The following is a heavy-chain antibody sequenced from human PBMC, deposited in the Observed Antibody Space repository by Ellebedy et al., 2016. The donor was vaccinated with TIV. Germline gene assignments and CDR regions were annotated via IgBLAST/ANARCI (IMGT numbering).Heavy chain of an antibody. CDR3: ARGSGGHFDY. D-gene: IGHD2-15*01. J-gene: IGHJ4*02. CDR1: GFTFSSYS. Sequence: GESLKISCAASGFTFSSYSMNWVRQAPGKGLEWVSSISSSSSYIYYADSVKGRFTISRDNAKNSLYLQMNSLRAEDTAVYYCARGSGGHFDYWGQGTLVTVSS. V-gene: IGHV3-21*01. CDR2: ISSSSSYI.